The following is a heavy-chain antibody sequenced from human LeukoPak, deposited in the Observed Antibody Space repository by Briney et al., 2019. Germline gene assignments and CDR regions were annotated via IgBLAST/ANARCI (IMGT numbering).Heavy chain of an antibody. D-gene: IGHD5-24*01. V-gene: IGHV3-74*01. CDR1: GFTFSSYW. J-gene: IGHJ4*02. CDR2: INGDGSGT. Sequence: GGSLRLSCAASGFTFSSYWMYWVRQAPGKGLVWVSHINGDGSGTSYADSVKGRFTISRDNAKNTLYLQMNSLRAEDTAVYYCARDLKRDAYNPVDYWGQGTLVTVSS. CDR3: ARDLKRDAYNPVDY.